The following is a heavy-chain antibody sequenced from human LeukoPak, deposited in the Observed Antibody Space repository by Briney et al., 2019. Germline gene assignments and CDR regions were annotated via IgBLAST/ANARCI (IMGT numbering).Heavy chain of an antibody. CDR3: ARVHSYGYYYYYGMDV. Sequence: PSETLSLTCAVSGYSISSGYYWGWIRQPPGKGLEWIGSIYHSGSTYYNPSLKSRVTISVDTSKNQFSLKLSSVTAADTAVYYCARVHSYGYYYYYGMDVWGKGTTVTVSP. CDR2: IYHSGST. CDR1: GYSISSGYY. V-gene: IGHV4-38-2*01. D-gene: IGHD5-18*01. J-gene: IGHJ6*04.